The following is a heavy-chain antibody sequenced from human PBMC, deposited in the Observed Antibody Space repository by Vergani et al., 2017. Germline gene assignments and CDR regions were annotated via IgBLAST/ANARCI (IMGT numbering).Heavy chain of an antibody. CDR2: IYHSGST. J-gene: IGHJ3*01. Sequence: QVQLQESGPRLVKPSETLSLICSVSGYSISSGYYWGWIRQPPGKGLEWIGSIYHSGSTYYNPSLKSRVTISVDTSKNQFSLKLSSVTAADTAVYYCARDGGEYDKDALDVWGQGTKVTVTS. CDR1: GYSISSGYY. V-gene: IGHV4-38-2*02. D-gene: IGHD2-21*01. CDR3: ARDGGEYDKDALDV.